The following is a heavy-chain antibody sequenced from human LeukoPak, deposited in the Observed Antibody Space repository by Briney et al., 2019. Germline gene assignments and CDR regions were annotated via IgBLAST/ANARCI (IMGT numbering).Heavy chain of an antibody. CDR3: ARESTPRRLDTAMVRSDY. CDR2: ISYSGST. V-gene: IGHV4-59*12. CDR1: GGSISSYY. Sequence: KPSETLSLTCTVSGGSISSYYWSWIRQPPGRGLEWIGYISYSGSTNFNPSLKSRVTISVDTSKNQFSLKLSSVTAADTAVYYCARESTPRRLDTAMVRSDYWGQGTLVTVSS. J-gene: IGHJ4*02. D-gene: IGHD5-18*01.